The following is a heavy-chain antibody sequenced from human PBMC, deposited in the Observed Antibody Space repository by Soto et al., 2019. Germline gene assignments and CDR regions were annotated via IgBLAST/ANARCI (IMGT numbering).Heavy chain of an antibody. CDR3: GRGDSRGYDNSWFDS. V-gene: IGHV4-30-4*01. CDR2: IHYSGST. J-gene: IGHJ5*01. CDR1: GGSVSRGDTY. Sequence: SETLSLTCNVSGGSVSRGDTYWSWIRQSPGNGLEWIGYIHYSGSTYYNPSLRSRVTMSLDTSKNQFSLHVSSVTAADTAVYFCGRGDSRGYDNSWFDSGGQETLVTVSS. D-gene: IGHD3-22*01.